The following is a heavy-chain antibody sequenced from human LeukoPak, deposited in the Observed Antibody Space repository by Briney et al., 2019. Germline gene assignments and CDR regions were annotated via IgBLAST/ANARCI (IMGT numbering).Heavy chain of an antibody. J-gene: IGHJ6*02. Sequence: GGPLTLLCAACGFTYNSYGKHWPRHATDKALEGVADIWYDGSNKYYAHSVKGRFTISRDNSKNTLYLQMDSLRAEDTAVYYCARDCSSTSCKGYYYGMDVWGQGATVTVSS. CDR2: IWYDGSNK. CDR1: GFTYNSYG. V-gene: IGHV3-33*01. D-gene: IGHD2-2*01. CDR3: ARDCSSTSCKGYYYGMDV.